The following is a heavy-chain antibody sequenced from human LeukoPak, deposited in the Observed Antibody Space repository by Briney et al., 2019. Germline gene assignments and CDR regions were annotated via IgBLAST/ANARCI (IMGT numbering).Heavy chain of an antibody. CDR2: IYYSGST. Sequence: SETLSLTCTVSGGSISSYYWSWIRQPPGKGLEWIGYIYYSGSTNYNPSLKSRVTISVDTSKNQFSLKLSSVTAADTAVYYCARDLYSYGYFDYWGQGALVTVSS. CDR1: GGSISSYY. D-gene: IGHD5-18*01. V-gene: IGHV4-59*01. CDR3: ARDLYSYGYFDY. J-gene: IGHJ4*02.